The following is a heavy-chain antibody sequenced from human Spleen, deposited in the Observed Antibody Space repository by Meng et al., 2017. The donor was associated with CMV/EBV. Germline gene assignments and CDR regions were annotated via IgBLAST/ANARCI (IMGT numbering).Heavy chain of an antibody. J-gene: IGHJ4*02. CDR3: ARGVRFLEWLLDY. Sequence: ASGFTFSSYAMHWVRQAPGKGLEWVAVISYDGSNKYYADSVKGRFTISRDNSKNTLYLQMNSLRAEDTAVYYCARGVRFLEWLLDYWGQGTLVTVSS. D-gene: IGHD3-3*01. CDR1: GFTFSSYA. V-gene: IGHV3-30-3*01. CDR2: ISYDGSNK.